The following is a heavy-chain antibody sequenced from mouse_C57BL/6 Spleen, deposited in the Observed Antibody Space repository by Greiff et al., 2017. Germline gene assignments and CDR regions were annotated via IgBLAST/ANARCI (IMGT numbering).Heavy chain of an antibody. V-gene: IGHV1-7*01. D-gene: IGHD6-1*02. CDR3: ARDSKLDY. CDR1: GYTFTSYW. Sequence: QVQLKESGAELAKPGASVKLSCKASGYTFTSYWMHWVKQRPGQGLEWIGYINPSSGYTKYNQKFKAKATLTADNSSSTAYMQLSSLTYEDSAVYYCARDSKLDYWGQGTTLTVSS. J-gene: IGHJ2*01. CDR2: INPSSGYT.